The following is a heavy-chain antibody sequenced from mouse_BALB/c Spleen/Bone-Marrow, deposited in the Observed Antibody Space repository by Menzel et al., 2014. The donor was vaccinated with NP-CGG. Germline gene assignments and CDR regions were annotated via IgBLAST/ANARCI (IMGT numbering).Heavy chain of an antibody. V-gene: IGHV4-2*02. J-gene: IGHJ2*01. CDR3: ARPGNYGYHDN. D-gene: IGHD1-2*01. Sequence: EVHLVESGGGLVQPGGSLNLACVASGFDFSRYWMSWARQAPGKGQEWIGEINPGSSTINYSPSLKDKFIISRDNAKNTLFLQMSKVRSEDTALYYCARPGNYGYHDNWGQGTTLTVSS. CDR2: INPGSSTI. CDR1: GFDFSRYW.